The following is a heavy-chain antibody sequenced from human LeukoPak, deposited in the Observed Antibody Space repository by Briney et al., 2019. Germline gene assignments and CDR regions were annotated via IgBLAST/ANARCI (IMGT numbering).Heavy chain of an antibody. Sequence: QPGRSLRLSCAASGFTFSSYGMHWVRQAPGKGLEWVAVISYDGSNKYYADSVKGRFTISRDNSRNTLYLQMNSLRAEDTAVYYCAKGRGEYQLLVEFDYWGQGTLVTVSS. CDR3: AKGRGEYQLLVEFDY. CDR2: ISYDGSNK. CDR1: GFTFSSYG. D-gene: IGHD2-2*01. V-gene: IGHV3-30*18. J-gene: IGHJ4*02.